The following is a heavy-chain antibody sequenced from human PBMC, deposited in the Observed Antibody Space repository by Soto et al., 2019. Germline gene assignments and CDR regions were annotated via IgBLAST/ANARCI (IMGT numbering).Heavy chain of an antibody. Sequence: EVQLVESGGGLVQPGGPLRLSCAPPGFTFITYWMHWVRQAPGKGLVWVSRINYDGSSTDYADSVKGRFTISRDNAKNTLYLQMNTLTAEDTAVYYCTRGPRPTSVGTGAYWGQGTLVTVSS. CDR3: TRGPRPTSVGTGAY. J-gene: IGHJ4*02. CDR2: INYDGSST. D-gene: IGHD3-10*01. CDR1: GFTFITYW. V-gene: IGHV3-74*01.